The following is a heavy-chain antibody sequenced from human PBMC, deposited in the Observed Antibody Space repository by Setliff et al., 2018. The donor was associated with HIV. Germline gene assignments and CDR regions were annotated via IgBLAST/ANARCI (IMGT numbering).Heavy chain of an antibody. Sequence: SSETLSLTCTVSGGSIINYFWSWIRLPPGKRLEWIGYIYYSGSTDYNPSLKSRITISVDTSKSQVSLKLSSVTAADTAVYYCARVSPYGSGSYSYRTYYYYYYYMDVWGKGTTVTVSS. V-gene: IGHV4-59*12. CDR3: ARVSPYGSGSYSYRTYYYYYYYMDV. D-gene: IGHD3-10*01. CDR2: IYYSGST. J-gene: IGHJ6*03. CDR1: GGSIINYF.